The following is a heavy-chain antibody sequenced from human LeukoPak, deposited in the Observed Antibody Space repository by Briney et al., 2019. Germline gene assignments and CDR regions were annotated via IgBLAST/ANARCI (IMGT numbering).Heavy chain of an antibody. CDR3: VRAGTHYGFDY. Sequence: GGSLRLSCAASEFTFSTYWMGWVRQAPGKGLQWVASIKQDASEKFYVDSVEGRFTISRDNAKKSLYLQMNSLSAEDTAVYYCVRAGTHYGFDYWGQGTLVTVSS. CDR1: EFTFSTYW. D-gene: IGHD4-17*01. J-gene: IGHJ4*02. V-gene: IGHV3-7*01. CDR2: IKQDASEK.